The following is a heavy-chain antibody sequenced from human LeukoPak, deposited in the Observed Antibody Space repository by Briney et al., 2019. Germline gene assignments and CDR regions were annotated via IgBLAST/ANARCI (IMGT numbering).Heavy chain of an antibody. CDR3: ARERGAILTGYSYYFDY. CDR1: GFTFSSYS. D-gene: IGHD3-9*01. V-gene: IGHV3-21*01. J-gene: IGHJ4*02. CDR2: ISCSSSYI. Sequence: GGSLRLSCAASGFTFSSYSMNWVRQAPGKGLEWVSSISCSSSYIYYADSVKGRFTISRDNAKNSLYLQMNSLRAEDTAVYYCARERGAILTGYSYYFDYWGQGTLVTVSS.